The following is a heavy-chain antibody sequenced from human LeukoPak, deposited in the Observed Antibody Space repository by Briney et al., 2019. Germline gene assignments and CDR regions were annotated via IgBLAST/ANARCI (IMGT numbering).Heavy chain of an antibody. J-gene: IGHJ4*02. CDR2: ISYDGSNK. CDR3: ARDLYYYGSGNYVPGLPDY. V-gene: IGHV3-30-3*01. CDR1: GFTFSSYA. Sequence: GGSLRLSCAASGFTFSSYAMHWVRQAPGKGLEWVAVISYDGSNKYYADSVKGRFTISRDDAKNLLYLQMNSLRAEDTAVYYCARDLYYYGSGNYVPGLPDYWGQGTLVTVSS. D-gene: IGHD3-10*01.